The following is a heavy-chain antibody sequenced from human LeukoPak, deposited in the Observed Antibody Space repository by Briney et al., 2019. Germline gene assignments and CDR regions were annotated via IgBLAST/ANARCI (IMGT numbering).Heavy chain of an antibody. CDR2: IRYDGRNK. CDR1: GFTFSRYG. J-gene: IGHJ4*02. D-gene: IGHD2-2*02. V-gene: IGHV3-30*02. Sequence: GGSLRLSCAASGFTFSRYGMHWVRQAPGKGLEWVALIRYDGRNKFHADSVKGRFTISRDNSKNTLYLHMNSLRAEDTAVYFCAKGGCSSTSCYTPYFDYWGQGTLVTVSS. CDR3: AKGGCSSTSCYTPYFDY.